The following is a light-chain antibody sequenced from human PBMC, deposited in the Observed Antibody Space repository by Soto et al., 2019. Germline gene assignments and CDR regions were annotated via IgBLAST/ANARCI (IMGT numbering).Light chain of an antibody. V-gene: IGLV9-49*03. CDR2: VGPGGIVA. Sequence: QSVLTQPPSASASLGASVTLTCTLSNGYSDYKVDWYQQRPGKGPRLVMRVGPGGIVASKGDGIPDRFSVLGSGLNRYLTIENIQEEDESDYHLGADHGSGTHFAKVSGVGTKLTV. CDR3: GADHGSGTHFAKV. CDR1: NGYSDYK. J-gene: IGLJ2*01.